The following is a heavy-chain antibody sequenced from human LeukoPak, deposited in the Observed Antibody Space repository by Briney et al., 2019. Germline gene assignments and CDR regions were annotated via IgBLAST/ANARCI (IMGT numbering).Heavy chain of an antibody. CDR1: GFTFSSYE. CDR2: ISSSGSTI. Sequence: PGGSLRLSCAASGFTFSSYEMNWVRQAPGKGLEWVSYISSSGSTIYYADSVKGRFTISRDNAKNSLYLQMNSLRAEDTAVYYCATRYQLLRGGAFDIWGQGTMVTVSS. CDR3: ATRYQLLRGGAFDI. J-gene: IGHJ3*02. D-gene: IGHD2-2*01. V-gene: IGHV3-48*03.